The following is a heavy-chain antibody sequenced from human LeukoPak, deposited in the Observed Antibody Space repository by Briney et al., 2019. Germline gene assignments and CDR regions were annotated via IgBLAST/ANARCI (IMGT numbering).Heavy chain of an antibody. J-gene: IGHJ6*02. Sequence: GASVKVSCKASGYTFTSYCMHWVRQAPGQGLEWMGIINPSGGSTSYAQKFQGRVTMTRDTSTSTVYMELSSLRSEDTAVYYCARDGCSSTSCQYYYYYYGMDVWGQGPRSPSP. D-gene: IGHD2-2*01. V-gene: IGHV1-46*01. CDR1: GYTFTSYC. CDR3: ARDGCSSTSCQYYYYYYGMDV. CDR2: INPSGGST.